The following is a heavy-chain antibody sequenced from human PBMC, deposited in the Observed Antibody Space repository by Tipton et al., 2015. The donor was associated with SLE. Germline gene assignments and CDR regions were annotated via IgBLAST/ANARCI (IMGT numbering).Heavy chain of an antibody. D-gene: IGHD1-20*01. Sequence: GSLRLSCAASGFTFSDYYMSWIRQAPGKGLEWVSYISSSGSTIYYADSVKGRFTISRDNAKNSLYLQMNSLRAEDTAVYYCASNNWNPKYYFDYWGQGTLVTVSS. CDR3: ASNNWNPKYYFDY. V-gene: IGHV3-11*04. CDR1: GFTFSDYY. J-gene: IGHJ4*02. CDR2: ISSSGSTI.